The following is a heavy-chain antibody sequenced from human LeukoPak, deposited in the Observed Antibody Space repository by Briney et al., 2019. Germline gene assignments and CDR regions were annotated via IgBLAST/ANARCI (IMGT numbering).Heavy chain of an antibody. CDR2: INSDESRT. Sequence: PGGSLRLSCAASGFTFSSYEMNWVRQVPGKGLVWVSRINSDESRTNYADSVKGRFTISRDNAKNTLYLHMNSLRAEDTAVYYCTANFNYWGQGTLVTVSS. CDR1: GFTFSSYE. J-gene: IGHJ4*02. V-gene: IGHV3-74*01. CDR3: TANFNY.